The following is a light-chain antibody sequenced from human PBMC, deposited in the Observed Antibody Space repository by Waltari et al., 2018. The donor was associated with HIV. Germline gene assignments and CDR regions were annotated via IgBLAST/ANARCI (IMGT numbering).Light chain of an antibody. CDR1: QGISNW. Sequence: DIQMTQPPSTLSASIGDRVTITCRASQGISNWLAWYQQKPGKAPKMLIYKASTSESGVPSRFSGSGSGTEFALTITSLQPDDFATYYCQQYNNYPYTFGQGTKLEI. V-gene: IGKV1-5*03. CDR3: QQYNNYPYT. J-gene: IGKJ2*01. CDR2: KAS.